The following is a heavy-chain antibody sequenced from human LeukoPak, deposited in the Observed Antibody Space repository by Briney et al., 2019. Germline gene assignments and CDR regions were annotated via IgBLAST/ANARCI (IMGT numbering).Heavy chain of an antibody. Sequence: GGSLRLSCAASGLTVSSNSMSWVRQAPGKGLEWVSFIYSGGSTYYADSVKGRFTISRDNSKNTLYLQMNSLRAEDTAVYYCAKDQGVPAAIFGGYSYGPSFDYWGQGTLVTVSS. V-gene: IGHV3-53*01. CDR2: IYSGGST. CDR3: AKDQGVPAAIFGGYSYGPSFDY. CDR1: GLTVSSNS. J-gene: IGHJ4*02. D-gene: IGHD5-18*01.